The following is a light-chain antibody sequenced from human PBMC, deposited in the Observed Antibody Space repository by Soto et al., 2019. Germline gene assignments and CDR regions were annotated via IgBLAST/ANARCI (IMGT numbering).Light chain of an antibody. CDR3: QQYYSYPQRT. V-gene: IGKV3-20*01. J-gene: IGKJ1*01. CDR1: QSVSSSY. CDR2: GAS. Sequence: EIVLTQSPGTLSLSPGERATLSCRASQSVSSSYLAWYQQKPGQAPRLLIYGASSRATGIPDRFSGSGSGTDFTLTISCLQSEDFATYYCQQYYSYPQRTFGQGTKVDIK.